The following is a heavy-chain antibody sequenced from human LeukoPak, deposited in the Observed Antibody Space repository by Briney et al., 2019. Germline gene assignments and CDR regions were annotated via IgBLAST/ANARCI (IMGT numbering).Heavy chain of an antibody. CDR2: ISSNGGST. Sequence: GGSLRLSCAASGFTFSSYAMSWVRQAPGKGLEWVSSISSNGGSTYYADSVKGRFTIPRDNSKNTLYLQMNSLRAEDTAVYYCAKASKMDTILPPFDYWGQGTLVTVSS. D-gene: IGHD5-24*01. V-gene: IGHV3-23*01. CDR3: AKASKMDTILPPFDY. J-gene: IGHJ4*02. CDR1: GFTFSSYA.